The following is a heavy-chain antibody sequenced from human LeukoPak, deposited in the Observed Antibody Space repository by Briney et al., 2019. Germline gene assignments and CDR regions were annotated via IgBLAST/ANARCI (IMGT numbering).Heavy chain of an antibody. CDR2: INHSGST. CDR3: ARFSSYYDSSTHYLDY. D-gene: IGHD3-22*01. CDR1: GGSFSGYY. J-gene: IGHJ4*02. V-gene: IGHV4-34*01. Sequence: SETLSLTCAVYGGSFSGYYWSWIRQPPGKGLEWIGEINHSGSTNYNPSLKSRVTISVDTSKNQFSLRLNSVTAADTAVYYCARFSSYYDSSTHYLDYWGQGILATVSS.